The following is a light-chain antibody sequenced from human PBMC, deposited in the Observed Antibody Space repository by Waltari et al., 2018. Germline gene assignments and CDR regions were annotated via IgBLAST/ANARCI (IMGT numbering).Light chain of an antibody. Sequence: EIVFTLSPRTPSVSPGERVTVSCRASQTITGSWLTWYHQKPGQAPRPLIYGASNRAPGIPDRFSGSGSGTDFTLTISRLEPEDSAVYYCQQYDGLVVTFGGGTKVEIK. CDR1: QTITGSW. V-gene: IGKV3-20*01. CDR2: GAS. CDR3: QQYDGLVVT. J-gene: IGKJ4*01.